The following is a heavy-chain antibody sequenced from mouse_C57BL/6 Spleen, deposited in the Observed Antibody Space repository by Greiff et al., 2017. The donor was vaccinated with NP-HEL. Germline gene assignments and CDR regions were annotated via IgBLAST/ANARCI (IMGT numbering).Heavy chain of an antibody. Sequence: EVMLVESGGGLVKPGGSLKLSCAASGFTFSSYAMSWVRQTPEKRLEWVATISDGGSYTYYPDNVKGRFTISRDNAKNNLYLQMSHLKSEDTAMYDCARDHPPITTVVATEYFDYWGQGTTLTVSS. CDR2: ISDGGSYT. D-gene: IGHD1-1*01. CDR3: ARDHPPITTVVATEYFDY. J-gene: IGHJ2*01. V-gene: IGHV5-4*01. CDR1: GFTFSSYA.